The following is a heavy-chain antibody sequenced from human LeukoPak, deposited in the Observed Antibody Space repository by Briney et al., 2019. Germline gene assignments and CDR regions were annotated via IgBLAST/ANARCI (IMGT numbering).Heavy chain of an antibody. CDR2: INTGNGNT. Sequence: ASVKVSCKASGYTFTSYAMHWVRQAPGQRLEWMGWINTGNGNTKYSQEFQGRVTITGATSASTAYMELSSLRSEDTAVFYCARVGYSGYDSQPVFNYWGQGTLVTVSS. CDR1: GYTFTSYA. D-gene: IGHD5-12*01. V-gene: IGHV1-3*04. CDR3: ARVGYSGYDSQPVFNY. J-gene: IGHJ4*02.